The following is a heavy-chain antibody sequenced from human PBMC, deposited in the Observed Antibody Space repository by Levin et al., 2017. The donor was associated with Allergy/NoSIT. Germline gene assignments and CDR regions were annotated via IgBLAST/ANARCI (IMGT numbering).Heavy chain of an antibody. V-gene: IGHV3-30*18. Sequence: GESLKISCAASGFTFSSYGMHWVRQAPGKGLEWVAVISYDGSNKYYADSVKGRFTISRDNSKNTLYLQMNSLRAEDTAVYYCAKASSGSVDYWGQGTLVTVSS. CDR2: ISYDGSNK. CDR3: AKASSGSVDY. CDR1: GFTFSSYG. D-gene: IGHD6-19*01. J-gene: IGHJ4*02.